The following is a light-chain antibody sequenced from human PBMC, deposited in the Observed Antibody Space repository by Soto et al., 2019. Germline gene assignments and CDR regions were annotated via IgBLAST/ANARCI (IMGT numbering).Light chain of an antibody. Sequence: EIVMTQSPATLSVSPGERATLPCRASQSVSTSLAWYQQKPGQAPRLLIYGASTRATGIPGRFSGSGSGTEFTLTISSLQSEDFAVYYCQQYNNWPWTFGQGTKVEI. CDR1: QSVSTS. J-gene: IGKJ1*01. CDR3: QQYNNWPWT. V-gene: IGKV3-15*01. CDR2: GAS.